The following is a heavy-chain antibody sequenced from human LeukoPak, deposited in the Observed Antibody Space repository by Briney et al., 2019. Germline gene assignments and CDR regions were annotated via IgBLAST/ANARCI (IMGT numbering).Heavy chain of an antibody. J-gene: IGHJ6*02. CDR2: ISSSSSTI. CDR1: GFTFSSYS. CDR3: ASTIFGVYYYYGMDV. V-gene: IGHV3-48*01. Sequence: GGSLRLSCAASGFTFSSYSMNWVRQAPGRGLEWVSYISSSSSTIYYADSVRGRFTISRDNAKNSLYLQMNSLRAEDTAVYYCASTIFGVYYYYGMDVWGQGTTVTVSS. D-gene: IGHD3-3*01.